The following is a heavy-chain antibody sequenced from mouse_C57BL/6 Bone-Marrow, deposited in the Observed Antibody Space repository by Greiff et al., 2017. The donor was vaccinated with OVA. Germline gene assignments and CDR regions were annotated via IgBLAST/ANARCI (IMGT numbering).Heavy chain of an antibody. Sequence: QVQLQQPGAELVRPGSSVKLSCKASGYTFTSYWMDWVKQRPGQGLDWIGNIYPSDSETHYNQKFKDKATLTVDKSSSTAYMQLSSLTSEDSAVYYCARLGEYDYDWGYWGQGTTLTVSS. CDR3: ARLGEYDYDWGY. J-gene: IGHJ2*01. CDR1: GYTFTSYW. D-gene: IGHD2-4*01. V-gene: IGHV1-61*01. CDR2: IYPSDSET.